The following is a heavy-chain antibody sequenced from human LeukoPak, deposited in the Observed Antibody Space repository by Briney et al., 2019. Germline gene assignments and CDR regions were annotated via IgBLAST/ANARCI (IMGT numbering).Heavy chain of an antibody. CDR3: SRIDIVPMVYAIAYGMDV. V-gene: IGHV1-18*01. D-gene: IGHD2-8*01. CDR2: ISAYNGNT. J-gene: IGHJ6*02. Sequence: ASVKVSCKASGYTFTSYGISWVRQAPGQGLEWMGWISAYNGNTNYAQKLQGRVTMTTDTSTSTAYMELRSLRSDDTAVYYCSRIDIVPMVYAIAYGMDVWGQGTTVTVSS. CDR1: GYTFTSYG.